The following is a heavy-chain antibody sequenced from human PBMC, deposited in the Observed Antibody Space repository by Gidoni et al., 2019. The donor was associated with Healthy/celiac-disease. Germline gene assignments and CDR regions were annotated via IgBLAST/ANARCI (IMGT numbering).Heavy chain of an antibody. CDR1: GGSISSYY. CDR3: ARDSPPVY. V-gene: IGHV4-59*01. J-gene: IGHJ4*02. Sequence: QVQLQESGPGLVKPSETLSLTSTVSGGSISSYYWSWIRQPPGKGLEWIGYIYYSGSTNYNPSLKSRVTISVDTSKNQFSLKLSSVTAADTAVYYCARDSPPVYWGQGTLVTVSS. CDR2: IYYSGST.